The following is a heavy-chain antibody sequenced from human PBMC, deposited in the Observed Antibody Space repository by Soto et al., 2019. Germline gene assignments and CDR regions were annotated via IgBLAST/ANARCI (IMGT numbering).Heavy chain of an antibody. CDR2: IFSNDDK. D-gene: IGHD3-9*01. CDR1: GFSPSNARIG. V-gene: IGHV2-26*01. J-gene: IGHJ6*03. Sequence: QVPLKESGPVRVKPTETLTLTCTVAGFSPSNARIGVSWIRQSPGKALEWLEHIFSNDDKSYSTSLKSKPTISKDTSKSQVVFTMTNMDPDDTATYYWARIRLVLRYFESADYYYLDVWGKGTQVTVSS. CDR3: ARIRLVLRYFESADYYYLDV.